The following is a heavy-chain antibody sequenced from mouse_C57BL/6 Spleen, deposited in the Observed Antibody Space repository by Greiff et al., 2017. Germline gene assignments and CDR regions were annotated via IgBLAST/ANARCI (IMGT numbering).Heavy chain of an antibody. CDR1: GYTFTDYY. V-gene: IGHV1-76*01. J-gene: IGHJ2*01. D-gene: IGHD3-1*01. CDR3: ARTASTEFGG. CDR2: IYPGSGNT. Sequence: QVQLQQSGAELVRPGASVKLSCKASGYTFTDYYINWVKQRPGQGLEWIARIYPGSGNTYYNEKFKGKATLTAEKSSSTAYMQLSSLTSEDSAVYFCARTASTEFGGWGQGTTLTVYS.